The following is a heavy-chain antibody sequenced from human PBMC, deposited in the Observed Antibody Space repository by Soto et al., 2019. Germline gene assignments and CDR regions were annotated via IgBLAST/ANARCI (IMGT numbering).Heavy chain of an antibody. CDR2: IYHSGST. Sequence: QLQLQESGSGLVKPSQTLSLTCAVSGGSISSGGYSWSWIRQPPGKGREWIGYIYHSGSTYYNPYLKSRVTISVDRSQDQCSLKLSSVTAADTAVYYCARALSYGYIDYWGQGTLVTVSS. D-gene: IGHD3-10*01. V-gene: IGHV4-30-2*01. CDR1: GGSISSGGYS. J-gene: IGHJ4*02. CDR3: ARALSYGYIDY.